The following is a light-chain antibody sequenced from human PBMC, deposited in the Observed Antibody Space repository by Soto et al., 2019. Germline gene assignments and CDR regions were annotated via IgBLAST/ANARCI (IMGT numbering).Light chain of an antibody. CDR3: SSYTSSSTTV. V-gene: IGLV2-14*01. CDR1: SSDVGGYKY. CDR2: EVS. Sequence: QSALTQPASVSGSPGQSITISCTGTSSDVGGYKYVSWYQQHPGKAPKLMIYEVSNRPSGVSNRFSGSKSGNTASLTISGLQAEDEADYYCSSYTSSSTTVFGGGTKLT. J-gene: IGLJ2*01.